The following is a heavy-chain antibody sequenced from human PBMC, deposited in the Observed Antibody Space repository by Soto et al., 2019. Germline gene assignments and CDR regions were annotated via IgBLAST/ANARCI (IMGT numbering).Heavy chain of an antibody. CDR3: ARSGDPGYCSGGSCYGDALDI. J-gene: IGHJ3*02. CDR2: IYYSGST. V-gene: IGHV4-39*01. D-gene: IGHD2-15*01. CDR1: GGSISSSSYY. Sequence: SETLSLTCTVSGGSISSSSYYRGWIRQPPGKGLEWIGRIYYSGSTYYNPSLKSRVTISVDTSKNKFSLKLSSVTAADTAVYYCARSGDPGYCSGGSCYGDALDIWGQGTMVT.